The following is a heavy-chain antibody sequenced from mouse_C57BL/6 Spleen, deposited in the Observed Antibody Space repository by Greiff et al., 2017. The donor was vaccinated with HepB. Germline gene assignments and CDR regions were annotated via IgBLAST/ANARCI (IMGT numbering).Heavy chain of an antibody. J-gene: IGHJ2*01. CDR2: ISNGGGST. CDR3: ARQGRGDYFDY. V-gene: IGHV5-12*01. Sequence: EVKLMESGGGLVQPGGSLKLSCAASGFTFSDYYMYWVRQTPEKRLEWVAYISNGGGSTYYPDTVKGRFTISRDNAKNTLYLQMSRLKSEDTAMYYCARQGRGDYFDYWGQGTTLTVSS. CDR1: GFTFSDYY.